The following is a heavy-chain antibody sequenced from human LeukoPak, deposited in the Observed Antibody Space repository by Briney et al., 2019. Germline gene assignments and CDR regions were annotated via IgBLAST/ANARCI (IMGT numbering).Heavy chain of an antibody. J-gene: IGHJ4*02. CDR1: GFTFSSYG. V-gene: IGHV3-30*02. D-gene: IGHD5-24*01. CDR3: ARDAGDGYNSYYFDY. CDR2: IRYDGSNK. Sequence: GGSLRLSCAASGFTFSSYGMHWVRQAPGKGLEWVAFIRYDGSNKYYGDSVKGRLTISRDNSKNTLCLQMNSLRAEDTAVYYCARDAGDGYNSYYFDYWGQGTLVTVSS.